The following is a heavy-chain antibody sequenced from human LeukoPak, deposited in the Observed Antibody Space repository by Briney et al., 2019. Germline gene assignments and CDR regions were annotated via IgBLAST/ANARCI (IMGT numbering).Heavy chain of an antibody. V-gene: IGHV4-61*01. D-gene: IGHD3-10*01. CDR2: IYYSGST. CDR1: GYSISSGYY. J-gene: IGHJ5*02. CDR3: ARESSGSYSTWFDP. Sequence: SETLSLTCTVSGYSISSGYYWGWIRQPPGKGLEWIGYIYYSGSTNYNPSLKSRVTISVDTSKNQFSLKLSSVTAADTAVYYCARESSGSYSTWFDPWGQGTLVTVSS.